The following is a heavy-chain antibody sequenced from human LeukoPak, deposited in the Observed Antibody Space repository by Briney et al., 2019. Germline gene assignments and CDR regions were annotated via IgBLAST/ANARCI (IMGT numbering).Heavy chain of an antibody. CDR3: ASASPYYYDSSGYSYFDY. V-gene: IGHV1-18*01. CDR2: ISAYNGNT. J-gene: IGHJ4*02. CDR1: GYTFTSYG. D-gene: IGHD3-22*01. Sequence: ASVTVSCKASGYTFTSYGISWVRQAPGQGLEWMGWISAYNGNTNYAQKLQGRVTMTTDTSTSTAYMELRSLRSDDTAVYYCASASPYYYDSSGYSYFDYWGQGTLVTVSS.